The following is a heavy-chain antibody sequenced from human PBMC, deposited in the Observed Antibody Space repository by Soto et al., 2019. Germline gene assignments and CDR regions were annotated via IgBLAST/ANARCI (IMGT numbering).Heavy chain of an antibody. CDR2: ISGGSSYT. Sequence: QVQLVESGGGLVKPGGSLRLACAASGFSFGDSYMSWVRQAPGKGLEWLSYISGGSSYTNYADSVKGRFNISRDNAKRSLYLEMNSLRADDTAVYYCAKTIVAASGYYFDHWGQGNLVTVSS. CDR1: GFSFGDSY. D-gene: IGHD2-21*01. V-gene: IGHV3-11*06. CDR3: AKTIVAASGYYFDH. J-gene: IGHJ4*02.